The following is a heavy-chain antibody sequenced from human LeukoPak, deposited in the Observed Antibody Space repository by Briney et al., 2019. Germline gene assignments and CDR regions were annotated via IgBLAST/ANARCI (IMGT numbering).Heavy chain of an antibody. CDR1: GGSFSGYY. CDR2: INHSGST. Sequence: SETLSLTCAVYGGSFSGYYWSWIRQPPGKGLEWIGEINHSGSTNYNPSLKSRVTISVDTSKNQFSLKLSSVTAADTAVYYCARWPASRGSAGFDYWGQGTLVTVSS. D-gene: IGHD3-10*01. J-gene: IGHJ4*02. CDR3: ARWPASRGSAGFDY. V-gene: IGHV4-34*01.